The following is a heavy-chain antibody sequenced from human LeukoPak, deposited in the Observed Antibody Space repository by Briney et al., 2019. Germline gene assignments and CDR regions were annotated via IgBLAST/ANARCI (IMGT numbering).Heavy chain of an antibody. CDR2: ISSSSSTI. Sequence: GGSLRLSCAASGLTFSGYSMNWVRQAPGKGLEWVSYISSSSSTIYYSDSVKGRFTISRYNAKNSLYLQMNSLRAEDTAVYYCASPKGFYGDYSNYYYYMAVWGKGTTVTVSS. J-gene: IGHJ6*03. D-gene: IGHD4-17*01. CDR3: ASPKGFYGDYSNYYYYMAV. CDR1: GLTFSGYS. V-gene: IGHV3-48*01.